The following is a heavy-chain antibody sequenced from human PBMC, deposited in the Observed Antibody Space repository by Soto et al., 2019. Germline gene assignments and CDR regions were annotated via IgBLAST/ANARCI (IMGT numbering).Heavy chain of an antibody. CDR2: IDWDDDK. J-gene: IGHJ6*02. CDR3: ARETIFGVVINGMDV. V-gene: IGHV2-70*01. Sequence: GSGPTLVNPTQTLTLTCTFSGFSLSTSGMCVSWIRQPPGKALEWLALIDWDDDKYYSTSLKTRLTISKDTSKNQVVLTMTNMDPVDTATYYCARETIFGVVINGMDVWGQGTTVTVSS. CDR1: GFSLSTSGMC. D-gene: IGHD3-3*01.